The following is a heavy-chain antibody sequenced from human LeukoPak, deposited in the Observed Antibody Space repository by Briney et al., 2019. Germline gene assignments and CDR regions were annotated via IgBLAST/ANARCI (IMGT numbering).Heavy chain of an antibody. CDR1: GGSMSSYY. CDR3: ARDPSGYSGYGDY. D-gene: IGHD5-12*01. J-gene: IGHJ4*02. V-gene: IGHV4-59*01. CDR2: IYYSGST. Sequence: SETLSLTCTVSGGSMSSYYWSWIRQPPGKGLEWIGYIYYSGSTNYNPSLKSRVTISVDTSKNQFSLKLSSVTAADTAVYYCARDPSGYSGYGDYWGQGTLVTVSS.